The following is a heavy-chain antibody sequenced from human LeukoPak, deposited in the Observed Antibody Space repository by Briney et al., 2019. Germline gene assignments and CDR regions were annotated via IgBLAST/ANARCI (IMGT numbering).Heavy chain of an antibody. Sequence: RGESLKISCKGSGYTFPSYWIGWLRQMPGKGLEWMGIIYPGDSDTRYSPSFRGQVTISADKSISTAYLQWSSLKASDTAMYYCARLNSGNYSPADYWGQGTLVTVSS. CDR3: ARLNSGNYSPADY. J-gene: IGHJ4*02. CDR1: GYTFPSYW. CDR2: IYPGDSDT. V-gene: IGHV5-51*01. D-gene: IGHD1-26*01.